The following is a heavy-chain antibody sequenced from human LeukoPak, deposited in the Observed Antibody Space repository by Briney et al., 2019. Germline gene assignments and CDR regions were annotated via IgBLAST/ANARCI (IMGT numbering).Heavy chain of an antibody. CDR3: ARDEAAAGIGY. J-gene: IGHJ4*02. CDR2: IYYSGST. Sequence: SETLSLTCTVSGGSVSSGSYYWSWIRQPPGKGLEWIGYIYYSGSTNYNPSLKSRVTISVDTSKNQFSLKLSSVTAAVTAVYYCARDEAAAGIGYWGQGTLVTVSS. CDR1: GGSVSSGSYY. V-gene: IGHV4-61*01. D-gene: IGHD6-13*01.